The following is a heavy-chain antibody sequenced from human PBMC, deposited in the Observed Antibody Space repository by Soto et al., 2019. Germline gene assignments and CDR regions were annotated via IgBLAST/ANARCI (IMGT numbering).Heavy chain of an antibody. J-gene: IGHJ4*02. CDR1: GFTFSSYA. CDR3: AKPLYSSGWSKFDY. D-gene: IGHD6-19*01. Sequence: EVQLLESGGGLVQPGGSLSLSCAASGFTFSSYAMSWVRQAPGKGLEWVSGISGSGGSTYYADSVNGRFTISRDNSKNTLYLQMNSLRAEDTAVYYCAKPLYSSGWSKFDYWGQGTLVTVSS. V-gene: IGHV3-23*01. CDR2: ISGSGGST.